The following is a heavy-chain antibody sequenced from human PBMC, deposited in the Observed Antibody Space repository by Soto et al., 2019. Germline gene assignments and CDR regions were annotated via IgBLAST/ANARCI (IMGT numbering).Heavy chain of an antibody. CDR1: GLTFSSYS. CDR2: ISSSSSTI. Sequence: PGGSLRLSCAASGLTFSSYSMNWVRQAPGKGLEWVSYISSSSSTIHYADSVKGRFTISRDNAKNSLYLQMNSLRAEDTAVYYCASPTSTVTAHHYYYYYMDVWGKGTTVTVSS. V-gene: IGHV3-48*01. J-gene: IGHJ6*03. CDR3: ASPTSTVTAHHYYYYYMDV. D-gene: IGHD4-4*01.